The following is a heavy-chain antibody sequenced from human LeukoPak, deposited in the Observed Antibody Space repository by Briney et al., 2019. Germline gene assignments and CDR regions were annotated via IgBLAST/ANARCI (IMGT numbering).Heavy chain of an antibody. CDR2: ISGSGGST. J-gene: IGHJ4*02. D-gene: IGHD2-2*01. CDR3: ANQVVPADPRGRNFDY. Sequence: GGSLRLSCAASGFTFSSYAMSWVRQAPGKGLEWVSAISGSGGSTYYADSVKGRFTISRDNSKNTLYLQMNSLRAEDTAVYYCANQVVPADPRGRNFDYWGQGTLVTVSS. CDR1: GFTFSSYA. V-gene: IGHV3-23*01.